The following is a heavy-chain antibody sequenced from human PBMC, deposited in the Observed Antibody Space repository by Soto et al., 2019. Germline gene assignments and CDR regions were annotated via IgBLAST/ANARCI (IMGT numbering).Heavy chain of an antibody. J-gene: IGHJ4*02. Sequence: QVQLQQWGAGLLKPSETLSLTCAVYGGSFSGYYWSWIRQPPGKGLEWIGEINHSGSTNYNPSLKSRTTISVDTPKNQFALKLSSVTAADTAVYYCARAGYSSSWYAYWGQGTLVTVSS. D-gene: IGHD6-13*01. V-gene: IGHV4-34*01. CDR3: ARAGYSSSWYAY. CDR1: GGSFSGYY. CDR2: INHSGST.